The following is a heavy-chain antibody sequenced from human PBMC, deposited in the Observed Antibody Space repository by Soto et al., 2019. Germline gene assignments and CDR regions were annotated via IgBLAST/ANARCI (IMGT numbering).Heavy chain of an antibody. D-gene: IGHD6-13*01. Sequence: SETLSLTCTVSGGSISSYYWSWIRQPPGKGLEWIGYIYYSGSTNYNPSLKSRVTISVDTSKNQFSLKLSSVTAADTAVYYCARGIYSSSWYYYYYGMDVWGQGTTVTVSS. CDR1: GGSISSYY. V-gene: IGHV4-59*01. CDR3: ARGIYSSSWYYYYYGMDV. J-gene: IGHJ6*02. CDR2: IYYSGST.